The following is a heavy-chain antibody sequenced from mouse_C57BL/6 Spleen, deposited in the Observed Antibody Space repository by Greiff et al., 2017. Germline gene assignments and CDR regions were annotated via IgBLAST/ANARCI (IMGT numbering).Heavy chain of an antibody. V-gene: IGHV1-4*01. CDR1: GYTFTSYT. CDR2: INPSSGYT. J-gene: IGHJ4*01. D-gene: IGHD2-5*01. Sequence: VQLQQSGAELARPGASVKMSCKASGYTFTSYTMHWVKQRPGQGLEWIGYINPSSGYTKYNQKFKDKATLTADKSSSTAYMQLSSLTSEDSAVYYCAYYSNYVGAMDYWGQGTSVTVSS. CDR3: AYYSNYVGAMDY.